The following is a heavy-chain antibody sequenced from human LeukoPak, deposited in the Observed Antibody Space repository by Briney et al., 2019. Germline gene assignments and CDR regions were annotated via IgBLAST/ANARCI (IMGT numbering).Heavy chain of an antibody. CDR2: INHSGST. CDR1: GVSFSGYY. D-gene: IGHD6-19*01. Sequence: SETLSLTCAVYGVSFSGYYWSWIRQPPGKGLEWIGEINHSGSTNYNPSLKSRVTISVDTSKNQFSLQLSSVTAADTAVYYCARGSWYSSGWYVDYWGQGTLVTVSS. CDR3: ARGSWYSSGWYVDY. J-gene: IGHJ4*02. V-gene: IGHV4-34*01.